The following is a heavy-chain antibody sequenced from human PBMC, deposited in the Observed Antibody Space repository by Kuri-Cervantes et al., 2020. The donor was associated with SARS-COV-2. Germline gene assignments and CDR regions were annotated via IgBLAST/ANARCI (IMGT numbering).Heavy chain of an antibody. Sequence: GGSLRLSCAASGFTFSNAWMSWVRQAPGKGLEWVSAISGSGGSTYYADSVKGRFTISRDNSKNTLYLQMNSLRAEDTAVYYCAKDQGAALDYWGQGTLVTVSS. CDR3: AKDQGAALDY. D-gene: IGHD1-26*01. CDR1: GFTFSNAW. V-gene: IGHV3-23*01. J-gene: IGHJ4*02. CDR2: ISGSGGST.